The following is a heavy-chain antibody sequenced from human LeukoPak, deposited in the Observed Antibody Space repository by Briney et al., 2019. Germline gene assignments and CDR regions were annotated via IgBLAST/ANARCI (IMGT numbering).Heavy chain of an antibody. D-gene: IGHD6-19*01. Sequence: SETLSLTCAVYGGSFSGYYWSWIRQPPGKGLEWIGEINHSGSTNYNPSLKSRVTISVDTSKNQFSLKLSSETAADTAVYYCARRPEPGIAVAARVFDYWGQGTLVTVSS. CDR2: INHSGST. CDR3: ARRPEPGIAVAARVFDY. CDR1: GGSFSGYY. V-gene: IGHV4-34*01. J-gene: IGHJ4*02.